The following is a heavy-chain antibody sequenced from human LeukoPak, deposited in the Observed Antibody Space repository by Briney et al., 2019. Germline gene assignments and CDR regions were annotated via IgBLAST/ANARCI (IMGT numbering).Heavy chain of an antibody. J-gene: IGHJ3*02. D-gene: IGHD3-22*01. Sequence: SETLSLTCTVSGGSISSGGYYWSWIRQHPGKGLEWIGYIYYSGSTYYNPSLNSPFTLSVYTSKNQFSLKLSSVTAADTALYYCARAPPNYYDSSVYHAFDIWGQGTMVTVSS. CDR1: GGSISSGGYY. CDR2: IYYSGST. CDR3: ARAPPNYYDSSVYHAFDI. V-gene: IGHV4-31*01.